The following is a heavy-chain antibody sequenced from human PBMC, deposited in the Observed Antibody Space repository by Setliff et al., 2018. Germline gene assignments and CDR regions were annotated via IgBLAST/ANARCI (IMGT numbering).Heavy chain of an antibody. V-gene: IGHV4-39*07. CDR2: IYYRGDT. J-gene: IGHJ4*02. CDR3: ARGRIAERPEPIDS. CDR1: GASLSSGTYY. D-gene: IGHD6-6*01. Sequence: SETLSLTCTVSGASLSSGTYYWGWIRQPPGKGLEWIGRIYYRGDTYYNASLKSRLAISVDTSKSQFSLKVFSVTAADTAVYYCARGRIAERPEPIDSWGQGTLVTVSS.